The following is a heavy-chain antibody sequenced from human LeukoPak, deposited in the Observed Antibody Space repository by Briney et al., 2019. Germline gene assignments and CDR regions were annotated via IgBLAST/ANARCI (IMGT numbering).Heavy chain of an antibody. CDR3: ARHPLGSNSWYWSGDY. D-gene: IGHD6-13*01. J-gene: IGHJ4*02. CDR1: GFTFSTYT. Sequence: GGSLRLSCAASGFTFSTYTMKWVRQAPGKGPQWVSSISSSSSNIYYADSVKGRFTISRDNAKNSLYLQMNSLRAEDTAVYFCARHPLGSNSWYWSGDYWGQGTLVTVSS. V-gene: IGHV3-21*01. CDR2: ISSSSSNI.